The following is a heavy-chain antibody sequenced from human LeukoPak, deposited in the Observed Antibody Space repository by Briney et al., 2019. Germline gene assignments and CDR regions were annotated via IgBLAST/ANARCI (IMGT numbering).Heavy chain of an antibody. D-gene: IGHD3-22*01. V-gene: IGHV4-61*02. Sequence: ASETLSLTCTVSGGSISSGSYYWSWIRQPAGKGLEWIGRIYTSGSTNYNPSLKSRVTISVDTSKNQFSLKLSSGTAADTAVYYCVGSYYYDSSGYYYGDFDYWGQGTLVTVSS. CDR1: GGSISSGSYY. J-gene: IGHJ4*02. CDR3: VGSYYYDSSGYYYGDFDY. CDR2: IYTSGST.